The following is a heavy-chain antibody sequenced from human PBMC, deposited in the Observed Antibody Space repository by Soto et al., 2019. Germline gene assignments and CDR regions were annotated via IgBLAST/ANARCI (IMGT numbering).Heavy chain of an antibody. CDR2: INHSGST. CDR3: ASVKGYCTNGVCSAELLDY. V-gene: IGHV4-34*01. Sequence: QVQLQQWGAGLLKPSETLSLTCAVYGGSFSGYYWSWIRQPPGKGLAWIGAINHSGSTNYNPSLKSRVTISVDTSKNQFSLKLSSVTAADTAVYYCASVKGYCTNGVCSAELLDYWGQGTLVTVSS. CDR1: GGSFSGYY. J-gene: IGHJ4*02. D-gene: IGHD2-8*01.